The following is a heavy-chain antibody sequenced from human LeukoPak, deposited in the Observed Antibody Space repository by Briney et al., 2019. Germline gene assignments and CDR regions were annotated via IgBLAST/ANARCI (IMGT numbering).Heavy chain of an antibody. J-gene: IGHJ4*02. D-gene: IGHD6-13*01. Sequence: SETLSLTCTVSGGSISSYCWSWIRQPPGKGLEWIGYIYYSGSTNYSPSLKSRVTISVDTSKNQFSLKLSSVTAADTAVYYCARTRGYSSSSRSLYFDYWGQGTLVTVSS. CDR3: ARTRGYSSSSRSLYFDY. CDR1: GGSISSYC. CDR2: IYYSGST. V-gene: IGHV4-59*01.